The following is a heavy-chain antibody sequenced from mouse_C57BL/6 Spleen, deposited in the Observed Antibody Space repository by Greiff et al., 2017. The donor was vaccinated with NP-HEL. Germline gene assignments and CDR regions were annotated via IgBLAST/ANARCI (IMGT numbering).Heavy chain of an antibody. Sequence: VQLQQPGAELVRPGTSVKLSCKASGYTFTSYWMHWVKQRPGQGLEWIGNINPSNGGTNYNEKFKSKATLTVDKSSSTAYMQLSSLTSEDSAVYYCARARDYYAMDYWGQGTSVTVSS. CDR2: INPSNGGT. CDR3: ARARDYYAMDY. CDR1: GYTFTSYW. J-gene: IGHJ4*01. V-gene: IGHV1-53*01.